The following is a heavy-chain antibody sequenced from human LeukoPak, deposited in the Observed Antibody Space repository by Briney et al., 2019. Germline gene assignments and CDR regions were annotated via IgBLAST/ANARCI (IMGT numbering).Heavy chain of an antibody. CDR2: IKQDGSEK. V-gene: IGHV3-7*03. CDR3: ARDLRSLGR. CDR1: GFTFSSSW. Sequence: GGSLRLSCAASGFTFSSSWMTWVRQAPGKGLEWVANIKQDGSEKYYVDSVKGRFTISRDNAKNSLYLQMNNLRAEDTAVYYCARDLRSLGRWGQGTLVTVSS. J-gene: IGHJ4*02.